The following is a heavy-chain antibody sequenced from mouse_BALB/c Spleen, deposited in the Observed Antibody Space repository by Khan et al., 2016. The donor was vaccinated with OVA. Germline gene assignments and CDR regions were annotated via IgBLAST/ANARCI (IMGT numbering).Heavy chain of an antibody. Sequence: DLVKPGASVKLSCKASGYTFTSYWINWIKQRPGQGLEWVGHIGPGSGNTYYNEIFKGKATLNVDTSSSTAYIQLSSLSSEDSAVYFCARSNYYGSSLYAMDYWGQGTSVTVSS. CDR2: IGPGSGNT. CDR3: ARSNYYGSSLYAMDY. CDR1: GYTFTSYW. D-gene: IGHD1-1*01. J-gene: IGHJ4*01. V-gene: IGHV1S41*01.